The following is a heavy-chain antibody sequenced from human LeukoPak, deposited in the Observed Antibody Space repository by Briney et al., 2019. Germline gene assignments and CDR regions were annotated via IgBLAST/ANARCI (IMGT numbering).Heavy chain of an antibody. V-gene: IGHV4-39*01. J-gene: IGHJ5*02. CDR2: IYSSGNT. D-gene: IGHD3-16*01. Sequence: SETLSLTCTVSGASISSNNYYWGWVRQPPGKGLEWIGNIYSSGNTYYNASLKSRVTIYIDTSKNQFSLNLTSVTAADTAVYYCARFTPQGYGWGGYNRFDPWGQGTLVTVSS. CDR3: ARFTPQGYGWGGYNRFDP. CDR1: GASISSNNYY.